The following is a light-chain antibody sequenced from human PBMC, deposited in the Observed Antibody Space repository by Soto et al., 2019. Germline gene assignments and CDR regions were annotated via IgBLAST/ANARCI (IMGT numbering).Light chain of an antibody. CDR1: QSVDIN. J-gene: IGKJ1*01. V-gene: IGKV3-15*01. CDR2: GAS. Sequence: IVLTQSPATLSVSPGDRVTLSCRASQSVDINLAWYQQKPGQAPRLLIYGASTRATGIPARFSGSGSETEFTLTISSLQAEDSAVYFCQQYNNWPTWTFGQGTNEDIK. CDR3: QQYNNWPTWT.